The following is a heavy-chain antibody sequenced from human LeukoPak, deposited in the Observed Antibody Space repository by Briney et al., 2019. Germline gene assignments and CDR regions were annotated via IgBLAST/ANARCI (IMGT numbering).Heavy chain of an antibody. D-gene: IGHD4-17*01. CDR2: ISGSGGST. Sequence: PGGSLRLSCAASGFTFSSYAMSWVRQAPGKGLEWVSSISGSGGSTYYADSVKGRFTTSRDNSKNTLYLQMNSLRTEDTAVYYCAKGYMSTALFDYWGQGTLVTVSS. V-gene: IGHV3-23*01. CDR1: GFTFSSYA. J-gene: IGHJ4*02. CDR3: AKGYMSTALFDY.